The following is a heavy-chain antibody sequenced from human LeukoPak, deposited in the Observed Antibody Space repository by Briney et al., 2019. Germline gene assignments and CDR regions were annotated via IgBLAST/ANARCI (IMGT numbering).Heavy chain of an antibody. D-gene: IGHD3-22*01. CDR2: ISGSGGST. Sequence: GGSLRLSCAASGFTFGSYAMSWVRQAPGKGLEWVSAISGSGGSTYYADSVKGRFIISRDNSKNTLYLQMNSLRAEDTAVYYCAKGPIVVITENWFDPWGQGTLVTVSS. CDR3: AKGPIVVITENWFDP. V-gene: IGHV3-23*01. J-gene: IGHJ5*02. CDR1: GFTFGSYA.